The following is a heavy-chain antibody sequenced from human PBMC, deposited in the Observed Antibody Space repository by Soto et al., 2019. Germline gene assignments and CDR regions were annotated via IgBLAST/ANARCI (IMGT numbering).Heavy chain of an antibody. CDR1: GGSISSGGYS. V-gene: IGHV4-30-2*01. D-gene: IGHD6-19*01. CDR2: IYHSGST. J-gene: IGHJ4*02. CDR3: ARVRSGWGIDY. Sequence: QLQLQESGSGLVKPSQTLSLTCAVSGGSISSGGYSWSWIRQPPGKGLEYIGYIYHSGSTYYSPSLKSRVTISVDRSKNQFSLKLSSVTAADTAVYYCARVRSGWGIDYWGQGTLVTVSS.